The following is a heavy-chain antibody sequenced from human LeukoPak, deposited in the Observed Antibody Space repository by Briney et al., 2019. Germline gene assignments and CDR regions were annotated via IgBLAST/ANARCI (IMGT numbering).Heavy chain of an antibody. Sequence: SETLSLTCTVSGGSISSYYRSWIRQPPGKGLEWIGYIYTSGSTTYNPSLKSRVSISADTSKNQISLKLSSVTAADTAVYYCARQSRGAAAGNDYWGQGTLVTVSS. D-gene: IGHD6-13*01. CDR2: IYTSGST. J-gene: IGHJ4*02. CDR3: ARQSRGAAAGNDY. V-gene: IGHV4-4*09. CDR1: GGSISSYY.